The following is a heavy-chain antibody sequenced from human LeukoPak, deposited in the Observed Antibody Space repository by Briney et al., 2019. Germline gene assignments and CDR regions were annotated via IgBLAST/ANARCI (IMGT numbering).Heavy chain of an antibody. CDR2: IYYSGST. V-gene: IGHV4-39*07. CDR3: AGRRGSIGRDDY. CDR1: GGSISSSSYY. J-gene: IGHJ4*02. Sequence: SETLSLTCTVSGGSISSSSYYWGWIRQPQGQGLEWIGSIYYSGSTNYNPSLKSRVTISVDTPKNQFSLKLSAVTAADTAVYYCAGRRGSIGRDDYWGQGTLVTVSS.